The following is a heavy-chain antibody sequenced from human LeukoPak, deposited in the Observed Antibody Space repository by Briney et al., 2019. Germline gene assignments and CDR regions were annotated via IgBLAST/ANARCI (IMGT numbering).Heavy chain of an antibody. D-gene: IGHD3-3*01. CDR2: IKQYGSEK. V-gene: IGHV3-7*01. CDR1: GFTFSNYW. Sequence: GGSLRLSCVASGFTFSNYWMIWVRQAPGKGLEWVTNIKQYGSEKYYVDSVKGRFTISRDNTKNSLYVQMNSLRAEDTAVYYCARDRNTIFGVVIRSEYFDYWGQGTLVTVSS. J-gene: IGHJ4*02. CDR3: ARDRNTIFGVVIRSEYFDY.